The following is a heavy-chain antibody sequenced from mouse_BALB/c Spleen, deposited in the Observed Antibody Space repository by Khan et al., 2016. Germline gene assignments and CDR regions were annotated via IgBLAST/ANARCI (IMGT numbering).Heavy chain of an antibody. CDR1: GYTFTNYG. V-gene: IGHV9-3-1*01. CDR3: ARPGYDSRREFAY. CDR2: INTYTGDP. J-gene: IGHJ3*01. D-gene: IGHD1-1*01. Sequence: QIQLVQSGPELKKPGATVRISCKASGYTFTNYGMNWVKQAPGKGLKWMGWINTYTGDPTYADDFKGRFAFSLETSASTAYLQLNNLKYEDPATSFCARPGYDSRREFAYWGQGTLVTVSA.